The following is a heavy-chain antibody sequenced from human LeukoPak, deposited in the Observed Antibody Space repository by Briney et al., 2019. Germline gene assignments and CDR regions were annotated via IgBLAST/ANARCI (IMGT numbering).Heavy chain of an antibody. D-gene: IGHD3-10*01. CDR2: ISSSSSYI. CDR3: ARAFRDTDGQ. V-gene: IGHV3-21*01. CDR1: GFTFSSYS. J-gene: IGHJ4*02. Sequence: GGSLRLSCAASGFTFSSYSMNWVRQAPGKGLGWVSSISSSSSYIYYADSVKGRFTISRDNAKNSLYLQMNSLRAEDTAVYYCARAFRDTDGQWGQGTLVTVSS.